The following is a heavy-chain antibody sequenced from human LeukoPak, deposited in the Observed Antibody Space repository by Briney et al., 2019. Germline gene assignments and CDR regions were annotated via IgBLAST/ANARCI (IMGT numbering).Heavy chain of an antibody. CDR2: TYYRSKWYY. CDR1: GDSVSSNSAA. J-gene: IGHJ4*02. Sequence: SQTLSLTFAISGDSVSSNSAAWNWLRQSPSRGLEWLGRTYYRSKWYYDYAVAVKSRISINPDTSKNQFSLQLSSVTPEDTAVYYCARDPVGGSTIFDYWGQGTLVTVSS. V-gene: IGHV6-1*01. D-gene: IGHD1-26*01. CDR3: ARDPVGGSTIFDY.